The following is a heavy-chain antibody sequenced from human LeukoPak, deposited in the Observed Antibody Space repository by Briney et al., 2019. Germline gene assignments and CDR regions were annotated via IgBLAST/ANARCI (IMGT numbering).Heavy chain of an antibody. CDR3: ARVRDLSNSYDMGHAFDI. D-gene: IGHD5-18*01. V-gene: IGHV4-39*01. CDR2: IYYSGST. J-gene: IGHJ3*02. Sequence: SETLSLTCTVSGGPISSSSYYWGWIRQPPGKGLEWIGSIYYSGSTYYNPSLKSRVTISVDTSKNQFSLKLSSVTAADTAVYYCARVRDLSNSYDMGHAFDIWGQGTMVTVSS. CDR1: GGPISSSSYY.